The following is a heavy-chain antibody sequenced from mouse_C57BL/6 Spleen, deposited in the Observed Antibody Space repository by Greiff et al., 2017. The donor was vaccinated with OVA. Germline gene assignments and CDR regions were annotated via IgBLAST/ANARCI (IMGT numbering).Heavy chain of an antibody. CDR1: GFTFSSYT. CDR2: ISGGGGNT. Sequence: EVNVVESGGGLVKPGGSLKLSCAASGFTFSSYTMSWVRQTPEKRLEWVATISGGGGNTYYPDSVKGRFTISRDNAKNTLYLQLSSLRSEDTALYYCARQYYYGSSWYFDVWGTGTTVTVSS. J-gene: IGHJ1*03. V-gene: IGHV5-9*01. CDR3: ARQYYYGSSWYFDV. D-gene: IGHD1-1*01.